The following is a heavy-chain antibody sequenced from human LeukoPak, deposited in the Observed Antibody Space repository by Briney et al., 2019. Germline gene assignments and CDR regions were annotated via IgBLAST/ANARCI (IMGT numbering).Heavy chain of an antibody. D-gene: IGHD3-22*01. V-gene: IGHV1-69*04. CDR3: ARILPYYYDSSGLSYWFDP. J-gene: IGHJ5*02. CDR2: IIPILGIA. Sequence: VASVKVSCKASGYTFTSYGISWVRQAPGQGLEWMGRIIPILGIANYAQKFQGRVTITADKSTSTAYMELSSLRSEDTAVYYCARILPYYYDSSGLSYWFDPWGQGTLVTVSS. CDR1: GYTFTSYG.